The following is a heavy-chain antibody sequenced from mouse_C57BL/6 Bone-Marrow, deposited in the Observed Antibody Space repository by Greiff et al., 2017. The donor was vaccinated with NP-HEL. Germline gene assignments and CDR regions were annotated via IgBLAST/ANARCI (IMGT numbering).Heavy chain of an antibody. CDR2: INPSSGGT. Sequence: QVQLQQPGPELVKPGASVKLSCKASGYSFTSYWMYWVKQRPGQGLEWIGNINPSSGGTHYNEKFYSKATLTVDKSYSTAYMQLSSMTSENSAVYYCERSNGYYDYAMDYWGQGTSVTVSS. D-gene: IGHD2-3*01. CDR3: ERSNGYYDYAMDY. V-gene: IGHV1-53*01. J-gene: IGHJ4*01. CDR1: GYSFTSYW.